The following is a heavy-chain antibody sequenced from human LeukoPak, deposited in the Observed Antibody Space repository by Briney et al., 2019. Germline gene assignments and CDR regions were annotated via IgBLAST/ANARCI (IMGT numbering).Heavy chain of an antibody. J-gene: IGHJ6*03. D-gene: IGHD6-19*01. Sequence: GGSLRLSCAASGFTVSFNYMSWLRQAPGKGLEWISVIYSGGSTYYADSMKGRFTISRDDSKNTLYLQMNSLRAEDTAIYYCARAQWRTYSYYYMDVWGKGTTVTVSS. CDR3: ARAQWRTYSYYYMDV. CDR1: GFTVSFNY. V-gene: IGHV3-53*01. CDR2: IYSGGST.